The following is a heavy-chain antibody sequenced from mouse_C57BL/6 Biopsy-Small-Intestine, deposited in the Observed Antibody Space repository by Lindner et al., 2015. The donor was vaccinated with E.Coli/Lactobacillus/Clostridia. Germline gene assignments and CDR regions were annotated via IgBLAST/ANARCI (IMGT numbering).Heavy chain of an antibody. D-gene: IGHD1-1*02. CDR2: TYPGSGNT. CDR3: ARGRGIWSFDY. Sequence: VQLQESGSELARPGASVKLSCEASGYTFTIYGITWVKQRTGQGLEWIGETYPGSGNTYYNEKFKVKATLTADKSSSTAYMELRSLTSEDSAVYFCARGRGIWSFDYWGQGTTLTVSS. CDR1: GYTFTIYG. J-gene: IGHJ2*01. V-gene: IGHV1-81*01.